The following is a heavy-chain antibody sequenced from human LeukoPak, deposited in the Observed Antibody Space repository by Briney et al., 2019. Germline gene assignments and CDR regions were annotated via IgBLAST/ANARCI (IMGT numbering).Heavy chain of an antibody. Sequence: GGSLRLSCAASGFTFSSYEMNWVRQAPGKGLEWVSYISSSGSTIYYADSVKGRFTISRDNAKNSLYLQMNSLRAEDTAVYYSVNDPNKVGSFDYWGQGTLVTVSS. D-gene: IGHD3-10*01. J-gene: IGHJ4*02. CDR1: GFTFSSYE. V-gene: IGHV3-48*03. CDR2: ISSSGSTI. CDR3: VNDPNKVGSFDY.